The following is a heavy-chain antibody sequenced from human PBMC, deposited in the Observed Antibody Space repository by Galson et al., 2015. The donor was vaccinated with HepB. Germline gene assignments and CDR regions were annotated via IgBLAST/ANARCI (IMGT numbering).Heavy chain of an antibody. V-gene: IGHV3-33*08. CDR3: AREPVYDSSGFHAFDI. CDR1: GFTFSSYG. Sequence: SLRLSCAASGFTFSSYGMHWVRQAPGKGLEWVAVIWYDGSNKYYADSVKGRFTISRDNSKNTLYLQMNSLRAEDTAVYYCAREPVYDSSGFHAFDIWGQGTMVTVSS. D-gene: IGHD3-22*01. J-gene: IGHJ3*02. CDR2: IWYDGSNK.